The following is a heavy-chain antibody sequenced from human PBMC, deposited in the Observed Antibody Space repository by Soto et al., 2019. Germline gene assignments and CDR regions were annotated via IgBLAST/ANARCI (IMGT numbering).Heavy chain of an antibody. CDR3: ARGQLPAATTCVDF. V-gene: IGHV3-33*01. Sequence: QVHLVESGGGVVQPGGSLRLSCAASGFTFSSYAIHWVRQAPGKGLEWVAIIWFDGSNKYYADSVKGRFSISRDNSNNALFLQMDSLRAEDTAVYYCARGQLPAATTCVDFCGQGTLVIVSS. J-gene: IGHJ4*02. CDR1: GFTFSSYA. D-gene: IGHD2-15*01. CDR2: IWFDGSNK.